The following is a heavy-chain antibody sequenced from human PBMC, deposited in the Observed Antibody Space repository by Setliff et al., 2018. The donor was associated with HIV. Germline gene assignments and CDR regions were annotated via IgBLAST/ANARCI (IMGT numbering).Heavy chain of an antibody. CDR2: IYYNGNAY. Sequence: PSETLSLTCAVSGGSISSSNWWSWVRQPPGKGLEWIGEIYYNGNAYYYNPSLKSRTTISLDTSMNQFSLKLTSVTAADTAVYYCAREVDVVTTSDAFDIWGQGTMVTVSS. J-gene: IGHJ3*02. V-gene: IGHV4-4*02. D-gene: IGHD2-21*02. CDR3: AREVDVVTTSDAFDI. CDR1: GGSISSSNW.